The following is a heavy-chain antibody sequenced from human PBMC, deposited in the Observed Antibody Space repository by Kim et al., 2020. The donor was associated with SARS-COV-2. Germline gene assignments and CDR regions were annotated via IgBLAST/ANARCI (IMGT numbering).Heavy chain of an antibody. Sequence: ASVKVSCKASGYTFTSYDINWVRQATGQGLEWMGWMNPNSGNTGYAQKFQGRVTMTRNTSISTAYMELSSLRSEDTAVYYCARGLHRGRYFDWLLNQNWFDPWGQGTLVTVSS. CDR3: ARGLHRGRYFDWLLNQNWFDP. J-gene: IGHJ5*02. V-gene: IGHV1-8*01. CDR2: MNPNSGNT. D-gene: IGHD3-9*01. CDR1: GYTFTSYD.